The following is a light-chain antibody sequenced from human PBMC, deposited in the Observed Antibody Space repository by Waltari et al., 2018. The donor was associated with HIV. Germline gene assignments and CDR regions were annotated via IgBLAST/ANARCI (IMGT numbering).Light chain of an antibody. CDR1: SSDVGSYNL. CDR3: CSYSGTSTLV. Sequence: QSALTQPASVSGSPGQSITISCTGTSSDVGSYNLVTWYQQHPGKAPKLMIYEATKRPSGVSNRFSGSKSGNTASLTISGLQAEDEADYYCCSYSGTSTLVFGGGTKLTVL. J-gene: IGLJ2*01. CDR2: EAT. V-gene: IGLV2-23*01.